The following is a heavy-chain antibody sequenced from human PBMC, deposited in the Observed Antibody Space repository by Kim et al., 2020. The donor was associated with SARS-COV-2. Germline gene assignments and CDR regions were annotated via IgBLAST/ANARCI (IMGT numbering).Heavy chain of an antibody. V-gene: IGHV4-39*01. CDR2: IYYSGST. CDR1: GGSISSSSYY. J-gene: IGHJ4*02. D-gene: IGHD5-18*01. Sequence: SETLSLTCTVSGGSISSSSYYWGWIRQPPGKGLEWIGSIYYSGSTYYNPSLKSRVTICVDTTKNQFSLKLSSVTAADTAVYYCARRGYSYGFGCRGGWYFDYWGQGTLVTVSS. CDR3: ARRGYSYGFGCRGGWYFDY.